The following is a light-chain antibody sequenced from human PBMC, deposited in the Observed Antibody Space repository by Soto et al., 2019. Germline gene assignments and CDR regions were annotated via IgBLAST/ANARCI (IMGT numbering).Light chain of an antibody. CDR2: DAS. Sequence: DITMTQSPSSLSSSVGDRVTITCQASQNINNYLNWYQQKPGRAPNLLIYDASNLEAGVPSRFAGGGSGTDFTFTISRLQPEDIATYYCQQYENLPTFGKGTRLE. V-gene: IGKV1-33*01. CDR3: QQYENLPT. J-gene: IGKJ5*01. CDR1: QNINNY.